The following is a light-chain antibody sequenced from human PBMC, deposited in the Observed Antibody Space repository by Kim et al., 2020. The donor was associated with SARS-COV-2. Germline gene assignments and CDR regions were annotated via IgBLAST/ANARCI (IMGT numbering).Light chain of an antibody. CDR2: AAS. J-gene: IGKJ2*01. CDR1: QSVSNN. CDR3: QQYSNWPYT. Sequence: ETVMTQSPDTLSVSPGEGATLSCRASQSVSNNLAWYQQKPGQPPRLLMYAASTRATGIPVRFSGSGSGTEFTLTISSLQSEDFAVYYCQQYSNWPYTFGQGTKLQIK. V-gene: IGKV3-15*01.